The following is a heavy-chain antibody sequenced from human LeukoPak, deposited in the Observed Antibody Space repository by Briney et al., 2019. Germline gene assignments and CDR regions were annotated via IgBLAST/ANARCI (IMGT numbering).Heavy chain of an antibody. CDR3: ARDTDFGSGYNWFDP. Sequence: NPSETLSLTCTVSGGSVSSYYWSWIRQPAGEGLEWIGRIFPSGNTNYNPSLKSRVTMSVDTSKNQFSLKLSSVTAADTAVYYCARDTDFGSGYNWFDPWGQGTLVTVSS. D-gene: IGHD3-3*01. CDR1: GGSVSSYY. J-gene: IGHJ5*02. CDR2: IFPSGNT. V-gene: IGHV4-4*07.